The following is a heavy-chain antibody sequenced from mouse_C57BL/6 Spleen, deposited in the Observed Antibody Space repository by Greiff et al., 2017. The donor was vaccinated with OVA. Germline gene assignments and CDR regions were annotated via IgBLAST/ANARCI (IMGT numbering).Heavy chain of an antibody. CDR3: TTHGYDAAY. D-gene: IGHD2-2*01. Sequence: VQLQQSGAELVRPGASVKLSCTASGFNIKDDYMHWVKQRPEQGLEWIGWIDPENGDTEYASKFQGKATITADKSSNTGYLQLSSLTSEDTAVYYFTTHGYDAAYWGQGTLVTVSA. CDR2: IDPENGDT. CDR1: GFNIKDDY. V-gene: IGHV14-4*01. J-gene: IGHJ3*01.